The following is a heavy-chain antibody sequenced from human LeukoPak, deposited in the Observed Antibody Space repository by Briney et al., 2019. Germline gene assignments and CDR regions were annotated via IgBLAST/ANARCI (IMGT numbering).Heavy chain of an antibody. D-gene: IGHD3-10*01. Sequence: GASVKVSCKTSGFTFTGYFIHWVRQAPGQGLEWMGWINPNSGGTNYARKFQGRVSMTRDTSITTAYMEVSRLRSDDTAVYYCARDSGGLDPFDYWGQGTLVSVSS. J-gene: IGHJ4*02. V-gene: IGHV1-2*02. CDR1: GFTFTGYF. CDR3: ARDSGGLDPFDY. CDR2: INPNSGGT.